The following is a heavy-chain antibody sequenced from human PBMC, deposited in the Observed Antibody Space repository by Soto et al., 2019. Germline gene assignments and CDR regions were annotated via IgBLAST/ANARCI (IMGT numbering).Heavy chain of an antibody. CDR2: ISAYNGNT. CDR3: ARDQGDSSGYYPPAFDI. CDR1: GYTFTSYG. J-gene: IGHJ3*02. D-gene: IGHD3-22*01. Sequence: ASVKVSCKASGYTFTSYGISWVRQAPGQGLEWMGWISAYNGNTNYAQKLQGRVTMTRDTSTSTVYMELSSLRSEDTAVYYCARDQGDSSGYYPPAFDIWGQGTMVTVSS. V-gene: IGHV1-18*01.